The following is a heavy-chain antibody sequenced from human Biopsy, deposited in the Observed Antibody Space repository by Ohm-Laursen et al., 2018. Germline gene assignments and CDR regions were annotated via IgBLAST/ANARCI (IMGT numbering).Heavy chain of an antibody. CDR2: FAPENGKT. CDR1: GYAVTEFS. Sequence: VASVKVSCQVSGYAVTEFSMHWVRQAPGKGLEWMGGFAPENGKTIYAQKFQGRVTMTEDTSTDTAYMELSSLRSEDTAVYYCAADINVWNVNYWGQGTQVTVSS. J-gene: IGHJ4*02. V-gene: IGHV1-24*01. D-gene: IGHD1-1*01. CDR3: AADINVWNVNY.